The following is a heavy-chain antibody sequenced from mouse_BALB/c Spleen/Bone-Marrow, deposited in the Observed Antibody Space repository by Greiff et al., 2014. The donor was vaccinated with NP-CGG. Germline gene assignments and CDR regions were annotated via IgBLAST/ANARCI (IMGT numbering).Heavy chain of an antibody. D-gene: IGHD2-4*01. Sequence: LVESGAELARPGASVKLSCKASGYTFTSYWMQWVKQRPGQGLEWIGAIYPGDGDTRYTQKFKGKATLTADKSSSTAYMQLSSLASEDSAVYYCARGDYDYDDWFAYWGQGTLVTVSA. CDR3: ARGDYDYDDWFAY. CDR1: GYTFTSYW. CDR2: IYPGDGDT. J-gene: IGHJ3*01. V-gene: IGHV1-87*01.